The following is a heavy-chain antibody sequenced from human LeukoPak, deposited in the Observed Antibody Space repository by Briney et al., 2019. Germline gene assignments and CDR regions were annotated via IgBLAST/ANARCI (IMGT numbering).Heavy chain of an antibody. CDR1: GYTFTNFY. V-gene: IGHV1-46*01. CDR3: ARDNSVEDTAWWFDP. J-gene: IGHJ5*02. Sequence: ASVKVSCKASGYTFTNFYMHWVRQAPGQGLEWMGIINPSGGSAIYAQEFQGRVTMTRDMSTSTVYMELSSLRSEDTAVYYCARDNSVEDTAWWFDPWGQGTLVTVSS. CDR2: INPSGGSA. D-gene: IGHD4-23*01.